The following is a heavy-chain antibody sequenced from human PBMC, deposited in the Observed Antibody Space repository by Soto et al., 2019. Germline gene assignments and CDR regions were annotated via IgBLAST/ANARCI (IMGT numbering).Heavy chain of an antibody. CDR3: ASSVPPEHFKH. J-gene: IGHJ1*01. CDR1: GGSISSGGYY. Sequence: SSETLSLTCTVSGGSISSGGYYWSWIRQHPGQGLEWIGYIYYSGSTYYNPSLKSRVTISVDTSKNQFSLKLSSVTAADTAVYYCASSVPPEHFKHWGQATLVTLSS. D-gene: IGHD6-6*01. CDR2: IYYSGST. V-gene: IGHV4-31*03.